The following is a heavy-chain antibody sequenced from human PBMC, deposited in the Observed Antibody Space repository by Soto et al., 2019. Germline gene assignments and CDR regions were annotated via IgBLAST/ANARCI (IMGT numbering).Heavy chain of an antibody. J-gene: IGHJ3*02. D-gene: IGHD1-26*01. V-gene: IGHV1-45*02. Sequence: SVKVSCEASGYTFTYCSLHWLQQAPGQGLERMRWITLYNGNTNYAKKFQGRVTITRDMSLRTAYIELSSLRSEDSAVYYWAREFGIVGAKARDDPFDIWGQGTMVIGSS. CDR3: AREFGIVGAKARDDPFDI. CDR2: ITLYNGNT. CDR1: GYTFTYCS.